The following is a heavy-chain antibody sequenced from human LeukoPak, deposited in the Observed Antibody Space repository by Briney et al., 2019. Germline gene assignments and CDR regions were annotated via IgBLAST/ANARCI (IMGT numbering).Heavy chain of an antibody. CDR3: ATSDGPLDY. J-gene: IGHJ4*02. CDR1: VGSFSGYY. D-gene: IGHD2-2*01. V-gene: IGHV4-34*01. CDR2: INHRGST. Sequence: SETLFLTCAVYVGSFSGYYWSWIRQPPGKGLEWIGAINHRGSTNYNPSLKSRVTISIDTSKNQYALKLRYVSAADTAVYYCATSDGPLDYWGQGTLGTVSS.